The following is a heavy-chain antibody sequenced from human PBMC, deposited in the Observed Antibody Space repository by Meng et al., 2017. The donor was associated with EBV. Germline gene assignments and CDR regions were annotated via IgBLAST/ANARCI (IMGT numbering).Heavy chain of an antibody. CDR2: IIPIFGTA. CDR3: ARAEIAAAGRLDY. V-gene: IGHV1-69*06. D-gene: IGHD6-13*01. CDR1: GGTFSSYA. J-gene: IGHJ4*02. Sequence: VQLLQSGTQVKKPWSSVKVSCKASGGTFSSYAISWVRQAPGQGLEWMGGIIPIFGTANYAQKFQGRVTITADKSTSTAYMELSSLRSEDTAVYYCARAEIAAAGRLDYWGQGTLVTVSS.